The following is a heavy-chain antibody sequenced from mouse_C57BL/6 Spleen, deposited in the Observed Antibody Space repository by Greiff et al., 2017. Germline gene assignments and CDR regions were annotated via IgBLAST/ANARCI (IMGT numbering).Heavy chain of an antibody. CDR1: GYTFTSYG. CDR2: IYPRSGNT. V-gene: IGHV1-81*01. CDR3: AKLDGAY. D-gene: IGHD4-1*01. J-gene: IGHJ3*01. Sequence: VQLQQSGAELARPGASVKLSCKASGYTFTSYGISWVKQRTGQGLEWIGEIYPRSGNTYYNEKFKGKDTLTADKSSSTAYMELRSLTSEDSAVYFCAKLDGAYWGQGTLVTVSA.